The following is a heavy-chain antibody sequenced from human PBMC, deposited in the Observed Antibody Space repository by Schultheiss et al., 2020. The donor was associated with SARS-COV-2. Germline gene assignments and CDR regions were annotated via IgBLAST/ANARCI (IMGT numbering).Heavy chain of an antibody. CDR2: IYSGGST. CDR3: TTGEVPDGSWFDP. Sequence: GSLRLSCAASGFTVSSNYMSWVRQAPGKGLEWVSVIYSGGSTYYADSVKGRFTISRDNSKNTLYLQMNSLKTEDTAVYYCTTGEVPDGSWFDPWGQGTLVTISS. V-gene: IGHV3-66*01. CDR1: GFTVSSNY. D-gene: IGHD2-2*01. J-gene: IGHJ5*02.